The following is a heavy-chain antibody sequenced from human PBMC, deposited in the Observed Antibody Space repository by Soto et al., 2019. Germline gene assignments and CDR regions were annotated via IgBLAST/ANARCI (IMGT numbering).Heavy chain of an antibody. CDR2: IYPGDSDT. J-gene: IGHJ4*02. D-gene: IGHD6-13*01. CDR1: GYIFTSYW. CDR3: ARLRYSSSWFDY. V-gene: IGHV5-51*01. Sequence: LVESLKISCKGSGYIFTSYWICCFLQMPGKGLEWMGIIYPGDSDTRYSPSFQGQVTISADKSISTAYLQWSSLKASDTAMYYCARLRYSSSWFDYWGQGTLVTVSS.